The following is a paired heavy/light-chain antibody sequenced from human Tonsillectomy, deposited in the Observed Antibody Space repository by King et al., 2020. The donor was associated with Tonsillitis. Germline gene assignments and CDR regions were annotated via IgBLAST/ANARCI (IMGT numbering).Light chain of an antibody. J-gene: IGKJ4*01. CDR3: QQYYDAPT. Sequence: DIVMTQSPDSLAVSLGERATINCKSSQSVLHRSNNKNYLAWYQQKPGQPHKLLISWASTRESGVPDRFSGSGSGTDFTLTISSLQAEDVAVYSCQQYYDAPTFGGGTKVEIK. CDR2: WAS. CDR1: QSVLHRSNNKNY. V-gene: IGKV4-1*01.
Heavy chain of an antibody. Sequence: QVLLVQSGAEVKKPGASVKVSCKASGYTFTGYYMHWLRQAPGQGLEWMGWINANSGTTDYAQKFRGRVTMTRDTSISTVYMELSRLTSDDTAVYYCARDPDPSMRWMNYHYYYMDVWGKGTTVTVSS. J-gene: IGHJ6*03. D-gene: IGHD2-2*03. CDR2: INANSGTT. V-gene: IGHV1-2*02. CDR1: GYTFTGYY. CDR3: ARDPDPSMRWMNYHYYYMDV.